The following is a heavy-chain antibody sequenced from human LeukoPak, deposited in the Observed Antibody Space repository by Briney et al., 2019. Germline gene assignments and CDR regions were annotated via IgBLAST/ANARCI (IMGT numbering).Heavy chain of an antibody. CDR1: GFTFSSYA. Sequence: PGGSLRLSCAASGFTFSSYAMSWVRQAPGKGLEWVSVIYTGGSTYYADSVKGRFTISRDNSKNTLYLQMNSLRAEDTAVYYCAKGSAQTGYYFDYWGQGTLVTVSS. CDR2: IYTGGST. J-gene: IGHJ4*02. V-gene: IGHV3-23*03. CDR3: AKGSAQTGYYFDY. D-gene: IGHD3-10*01.